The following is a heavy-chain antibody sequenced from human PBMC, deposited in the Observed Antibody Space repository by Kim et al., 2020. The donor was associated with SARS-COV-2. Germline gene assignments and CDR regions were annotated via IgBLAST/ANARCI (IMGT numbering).Heavy chain of an antibody. J-gene: IGHJ4*02. V-gene: IGHV3-15*01. CDR3: ATNPFYYFGSGSYHDY. CDR1: GFTFSNAW. Sequence: GGSLRLSCAASGFTFSNAWMSWVRQAPGKGLEWVGRIKSKTDGGTTDYTAPVKGRFTISRDDSKNTLYLQMNSLQTEDTAIYYCATNPFYYFGSGSYHDYWGQGTLVTVSS. D-gene: IGHD3-10*01. CDR2: IKSKTDGGTT.